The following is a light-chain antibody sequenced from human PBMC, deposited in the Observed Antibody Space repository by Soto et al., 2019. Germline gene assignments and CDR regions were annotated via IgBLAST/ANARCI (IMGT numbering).Light chain of an antibody. V-gene: IGKV3-11*01. CDR2: DAS. Sequence: EIVLTQSPVTLSLPPGERATLSCRASQSVDAYLAWYQQRPGQAPRLLIFDASNRATGIPTRFSGSGSGTDFTLTISSLEPEDFAVYYCQQRSNWAPTFGQGTKVEIK. J-gene: IGKJ1*01. CDR3: QQRSNWAPT. CDR1: QSVDAY.